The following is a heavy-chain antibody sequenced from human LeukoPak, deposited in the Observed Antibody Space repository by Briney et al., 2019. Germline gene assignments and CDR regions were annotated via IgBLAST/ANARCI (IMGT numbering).Heavy chain of an antibody. J-gene: IGHJ5*02. D-gene: IGHD2-2*02. CDR3: AHRRPYCSSTSCYSQYNWFDP. CDR2: IYWNDDR. Sequence: RVSGLTLVNPPQTLTLTCTFSGFSPSTRGVGVGWIRQPPGKALEGLALIYWNDDRRYSPSLKSRLTITKDTSKNQVVLTMTNMDPVDTATYYCAHRRPYCSSTSCYSQYNWFDPWGQGTLVTVSS. V-gene: IGHV2-5*01. CDR1: GFSPSTRGVG.